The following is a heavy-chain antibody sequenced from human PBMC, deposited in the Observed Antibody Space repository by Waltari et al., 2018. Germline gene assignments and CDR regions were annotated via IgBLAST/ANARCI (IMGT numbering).Heavy chain of an antibody. CDR3: ARGLHLIAARPKYYYGMDV. CDR1: GYSISSGYY. Sequence: QVQLQESGPGLVKPSETLSLTCAVSGYSISSGYYWGWIRQPPGTGLEWIGSIYHSGSTYYNPSLKSRVTISVDTSKNQFSLKLSSVTAADTAVYYCARGLHLIAARPKYYYGMDVWGQGTTVTVSS. D-gene: IGHD6-6*01. J-gene: IGHJ6*02. CDR2: IYHSGST. V-gene: IGHV4-38-2*01.